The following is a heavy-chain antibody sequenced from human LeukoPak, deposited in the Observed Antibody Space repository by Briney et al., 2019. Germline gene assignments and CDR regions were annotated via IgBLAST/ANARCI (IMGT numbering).Heavy chain of an antibody. V-gene: IGHV3-13*01. J-gene: IGHJ4*02. CDR2: IGIRCDT. CDR3: ARGGIQVSGIDEFDY. Sequence: GGSLRLSCAASGFTFIDYDMHWVRQGIGKGLEWVSAIGIRCDTHYSGSVKGRFTISRENAESSLYLQMNSLRAEDTAVYYCARGGIQVSGIDEFDYWGQGTLVTVSS. D-gene: IGHD6-19*01. CDR1: GFTFIDYD.